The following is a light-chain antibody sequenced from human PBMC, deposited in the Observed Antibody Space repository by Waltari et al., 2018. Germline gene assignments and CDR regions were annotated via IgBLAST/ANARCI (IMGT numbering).Light chain of an antibody. Sequence: QSALTQPASVSGSPGQSITISCTGTSSDIGTYNYVPWYQQNPGKAPKLMIYDVSNRPSGVSNRFSGSKSGNTASLTISGLQAEDEADYYCSSYTSRNTWVFGGGTKLTVL. CDR2: DVS. CDR1: SSDIGTYNY. J-gene: IGLJ3*02. CDR3: SSYTSRNTWV. V-gene: IGLV2-14*03.